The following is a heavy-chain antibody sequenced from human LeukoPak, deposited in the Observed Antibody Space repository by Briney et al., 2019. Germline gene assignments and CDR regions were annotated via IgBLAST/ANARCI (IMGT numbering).Heavy chain of an antibody. CDR1: GYTFTSYG. CDR2: ISAYNGNT. CDR3: ARKVVVAATENWFDP. Sequence: ASVTVSCKASGYTFTSYGISWVRQAPGQGLEWMGWISAYNGNTSYAQKLQGRVTMTTDTSTSTAYMELRSLRSDDTAVYYCARKVVVAATENWFDPWGQGTLVTVSS. V-gene: IGHV1-18*01. J-gene: IGHJ5*02. D-gene: IGHD2-15*01.